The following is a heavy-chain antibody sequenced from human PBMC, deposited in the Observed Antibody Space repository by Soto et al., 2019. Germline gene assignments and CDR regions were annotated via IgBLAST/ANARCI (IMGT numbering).Heavy chain of an antibody. CDR3: AKSPNFYCSSPNCYKYYFDY. CDR1: GFTFNTYG. CDR2: ISYDGSDK. D-gene: IGHD2-2*02. J-gene: IGHJ4*02. V-gene: IGHV3-30*18. Sequence: QDHLVESGGGVVQPGTSLRLSCAGSGFTFNTYGMHWVRQAPGKGLEWVAVISYDGSDKFYADSVKGRFTISRDNSKNALYLQMSSLRPEDTALYYCAKSPNFYCSSPNCYKYYFDYWGQGTLVTVPS.